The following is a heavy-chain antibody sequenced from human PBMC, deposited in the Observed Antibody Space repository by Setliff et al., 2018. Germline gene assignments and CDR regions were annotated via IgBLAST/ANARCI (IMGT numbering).Heavy chain of an antibody. CDR1: GFTFRSNA. CDR2: IYTGESTT. CDR3: AKSPVRFGIDVVIPSYFDS. V-gene: IGHV3-23*03. J-gene: IGHJ4*02. D-gene: IGHD3-16*02. Sequence: GESLKISCAASGFTFRSNAMNWVRQAPAKGLEWVSVIYTGESTTYYADSVKGRFTVSRDNTKNTLYLQMNDLRAEDTAIYYCAKSPVRFGIDVVIPSYFDSWGPGTLVTVSS.